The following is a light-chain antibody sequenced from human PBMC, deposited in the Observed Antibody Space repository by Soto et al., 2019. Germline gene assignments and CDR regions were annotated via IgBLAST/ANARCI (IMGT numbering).Light chain of an antibody. J-gene: IGLJ2*01. Sequence: QSALTQPASVSGSPGQSITISCTGTSSDVGGYNYVSWYQQHPGIAPKLMIYDVSNRPSGVSNRFSGSKSGNTASLTISGLQAEDEADYYCSSYTGSSLVVFGGGTKLTVL. CDR3: SSYTGSSLVV. CDR1: SSDVGGYNY. CDR2: DVS. V-gene: IGLV2-14*01.